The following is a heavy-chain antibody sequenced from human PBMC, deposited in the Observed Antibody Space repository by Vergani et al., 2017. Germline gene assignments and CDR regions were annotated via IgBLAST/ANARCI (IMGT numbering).Heavy chain of an antibody. D-gene: IGHD5-18*01. V-gene: IGHV3-48*01. Sequence: EVQLVESGGGLVQPGGSLRLSCAASGFTFSSYSMNWVRQAPGKGLEWVSYISSSSSTIFYADSVKGRFAISRDNAKNSLYLQMNSLRAEDTAVYYCADPMNSLTFWGQGTMVTVSS. CDR1: GFTFSSYS. CDR2: ISSSSSTI. CDR3: ADPMNSLTF. J-gene: IGHJ3*01.